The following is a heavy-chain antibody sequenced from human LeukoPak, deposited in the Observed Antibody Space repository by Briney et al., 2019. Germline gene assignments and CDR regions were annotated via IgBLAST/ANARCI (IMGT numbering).Heavy chain of an antibody. CDR3: ASTSGHWYTTFLDY. D-gene: IGHD6-13*01. V-gene: IGHV3-48*01. J-gene: IGHJ4*02. CDR1: GFTFSSYS. CDR2: ISSSSSTI. Sequence: GGSLRLSCAASGFTFSSYSMNWVRQAPGKGLEWVSYISSSSSTIYYADSVKGRFTISRDNAKNSLYLQMNNLRAEDTAVYYCASTSGHWYTTFLDYWGQGTLVTVSS.